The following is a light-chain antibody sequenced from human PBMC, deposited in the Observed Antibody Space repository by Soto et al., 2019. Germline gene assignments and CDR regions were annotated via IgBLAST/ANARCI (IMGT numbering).Light chain of an antibody. J-gene: IGKJ1*01. Sequence: EIVMAQSPATLSVSPGERATLSCRASQSVSSKLARYQQKPGQAPRLLIYGASTRATGIPARFSGGGSGTEFTLTISSLQSEDFAVYYCQQYNNWPPWTFGQGTKVEIK. CDR3: QQYNNWPPWT. V-gene: IGKV3-15*01. CDR1: QSVSSK. CDR2: GAS.